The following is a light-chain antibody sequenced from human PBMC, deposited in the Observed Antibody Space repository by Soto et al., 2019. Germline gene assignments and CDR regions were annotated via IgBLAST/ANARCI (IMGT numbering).Light chain of an antibody. V-gene: IGKV1-39*01. CDR3: QQSYSTPWT. CDR1: QDISNY. J-gene: IGKJ1*01. Sequence: DIQMTQSPSSLSASLGDRVSITCQASQDISNYLNWYQEKPGKGPKLLISDASNLQTGVPSRFSGSGSGTDFTLTISSLQPEYFATYYCQQSYSTPWTFGQGTKVDIK. CDR2: DAS.